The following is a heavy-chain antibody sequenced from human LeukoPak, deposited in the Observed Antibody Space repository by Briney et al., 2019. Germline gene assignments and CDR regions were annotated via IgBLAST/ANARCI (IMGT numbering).Heavy chain of an antibody. V-gene: IGHV3-21*01. Sequence: GGSLRLSCAASGFTFSAYNMNWVRRTPGKGLEWVSSITASSSYVFYADSVRGRFTISKDNAENSLYLQMNSLRDEDTAVYYCARDPYSGEYGPHYYYYMDVWGKGTTVTVSS. J-gene: IGHJ6*03. CDR3: ARDPYSGEYGPHYYYYMDV. CDR1: GFTFSAYN. CDR2: ITASSSYV. D-gene: IGHD5-12*01.